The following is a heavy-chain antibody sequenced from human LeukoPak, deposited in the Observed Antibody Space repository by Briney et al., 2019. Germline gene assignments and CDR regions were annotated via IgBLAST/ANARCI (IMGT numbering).Heavy chain of an antibody. Sequence: SETLSLTCAVYGGSFSGYYWSWIRQPPGKGLEWIGEINHSGSTNYNPSLKSRVTISVDTSKNQFSLKLSSATAADTAVYYCARGLGIAVAGTNFDYWGQGTLVTVSS. CDR1: GGSFSGYY. D-gene: IGHD6-19*01. V-gene: IGHV4-34*01. CDR2: INHSGST. J-gene: IGHJ4*02. CDR3: ARGLGIAVAGTNFDY.